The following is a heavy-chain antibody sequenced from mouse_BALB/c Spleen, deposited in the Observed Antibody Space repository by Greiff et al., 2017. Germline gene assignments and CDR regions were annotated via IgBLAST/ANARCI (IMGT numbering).Heavy chain of an antibody. CDR2: INSDGGST. J-gene: IGHJ3*01. D-gene: IGHD2-4*01. CDR1: EYEFPSHD. V-gene: IGHV5-2*01. Sequence: EVKLVESGGGLVQPGESLKLSCESNEYEFPSHDMSWVRKTPGKRLELVAAINSDGGSTYYPDTMERRFIISRDNTKKTLYLQMSSLRSEDTALYYCARDRSTMIRTEFAYWGQGTLVTVSA. CDR3: ARDRSTMIRTEFAY.